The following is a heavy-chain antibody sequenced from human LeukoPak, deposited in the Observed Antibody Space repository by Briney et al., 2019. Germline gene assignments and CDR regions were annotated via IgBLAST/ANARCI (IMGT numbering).Heavy chain of an antibody. D-gene: IGHD5-24*01. CDR2: VFYSGST. CDR3: ARIGDGYNYYYFDS. CDR1: GGSISSYY. Sequence: SETLSLTCTVSGGSISSYYWSWIRQPPGKGLEWIGYVFYSGSTKYNPSLKSRVAISVDTSKNQFSLKLSSVTAADTAVYYCARIGDGYNYYYFDSWGQGTLVTVSS. J-gene: IGHJ4*02. V-gene: IGHV4-59*01.